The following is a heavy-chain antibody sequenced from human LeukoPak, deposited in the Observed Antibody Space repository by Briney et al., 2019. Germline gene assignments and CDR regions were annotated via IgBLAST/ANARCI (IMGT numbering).Heavy chain of an antibody. D-gene: IGHD3-10*01. CDR1: GFTFSGSA. Sequence: PGGSLRLSCAASGFTFSGSAMHWVRQASGKGLEWVGRIRSKANSYATAYAASVKGRFTISRDDPKNTAYLQMNSLKTEDTAVYYCTRLVTMVRGVTQPDYWGQGTLVTVSS. CDR3: TRLVTMVRGVTQPDY. CDR2: IRSKANSYAT. J-gene: IGHJ4*02. V-gene: IGHV3-73*01.